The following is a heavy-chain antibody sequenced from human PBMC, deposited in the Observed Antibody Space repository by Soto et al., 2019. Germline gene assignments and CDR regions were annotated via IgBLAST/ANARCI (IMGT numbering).Heavy chain of an antibody. Sequence: ASVKVSCKASGGTFSSYAISWVRQAPGQGLEWMGGIIPIFGTANYAQKFQGRVTITADESTSTAYMELSSLRSEDTAVYYCAKSREYYYGSGSYYNPLVFFDYWGQGTLVTVSS. V-gene: IGHV1-69*13. CDR1: GGTFSSYA. J-gene: IGHJ4*02. CDR3: AKSREYYYGSGSYYNPLVFFDY. CDR2: IIPIFGTA. D-gene: IGHD3-10*01.